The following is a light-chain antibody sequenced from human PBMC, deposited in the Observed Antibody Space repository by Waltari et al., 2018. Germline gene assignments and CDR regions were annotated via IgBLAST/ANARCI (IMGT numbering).Light chain of an antibody. V-gene: IGLV3-19*01. CDR3: NSRDSSGNPVV. J-gene: IGLJ2*01. Sequence: SSELTQDPAVSVALGQTVRITCQGDSLRSYYASWYQQKPGQAPVLVIYGKNNRPSEIADRFSGSRSGNTASFTITGAQAEDEADYYCNSRDSSGNPVVFGGGTKLTIL. CDR1: SLRSYY. CDR2: GKN.